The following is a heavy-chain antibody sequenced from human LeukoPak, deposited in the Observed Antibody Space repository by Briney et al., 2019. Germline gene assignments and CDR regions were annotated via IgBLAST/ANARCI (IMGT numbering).Heavy chain of an antibody. CDR2: IKQDGSEK. Sequence: GGSLRLSCAASVFTFSSYWMSWVRQAPGKGLEWVANIKQDGSEKYYVDSVKGRFTISRDNAKNSLYLQMNSLRAEDTAVYYCASDTQGLDYWGQGTLVTVSS. J-gene: IGHJ4*02. CDR3: ASDTQGLDY. V-gene: IGHV3-7*03. CDR1: VFTFSSYW.